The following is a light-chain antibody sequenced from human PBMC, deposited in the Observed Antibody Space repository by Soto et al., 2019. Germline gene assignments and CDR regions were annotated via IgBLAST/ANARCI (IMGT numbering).Light chain of an antibody. CDR2: GAS. CDR1: QSVSSK. J-gene: IGKJ1*01. V-gene: IGKV3-15*01. CDR3: QQYSNRWT. Sequence: EIVMTQSPATLSVSPGERVTLSCRASQSVSSKLAWYQQKPGQAPRLLIYGASTRATGIPARFSGRGSGTEFTLTISSLQSEDFAVSYCQQYSNRWTFGQGTNVEIK.